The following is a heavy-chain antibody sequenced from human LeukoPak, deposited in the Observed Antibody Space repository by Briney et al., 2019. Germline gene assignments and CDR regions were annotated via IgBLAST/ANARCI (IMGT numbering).Heavy chain of an antibody. J-gene: IGHJ4*02. Sequence: PGGSLRLSCAASGFTFSSYGMHWVRQAPGKGLEWVAVISYDGSNKYYADSVKGRFTISRDNSKNTLYLQMNSLRAEDTAVYYCARGPTRGGFLPMDWGQGTLVTVSS. CDR1: GFTFSSYG. CDR2: ISYDGSNK. V-gene: IGHV3-30*03. D-gene: IGHD3-10*01. CDR3: ARGPTRGGFLPMD.